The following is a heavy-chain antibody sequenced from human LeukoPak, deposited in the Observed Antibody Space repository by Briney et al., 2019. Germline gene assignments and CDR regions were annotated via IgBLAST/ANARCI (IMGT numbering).Heavy chain of an antibody. CDR1: GFSFSGSA. V-gene: IGHV3-73*01. Sequence: GGSLRLSCSASGFSFSGSAMHWVRPASGKGLEWVGRIRSKANSYATAYAASGKGRFTISRDDSKNTAYLQMNSLKTEDTAVYYCTRHLDAFDIWGQGTMVTVS. CDR2: IRSKANSYAT. J-gene: IGHJ3*02. CDR3: TRHLDAFDI.